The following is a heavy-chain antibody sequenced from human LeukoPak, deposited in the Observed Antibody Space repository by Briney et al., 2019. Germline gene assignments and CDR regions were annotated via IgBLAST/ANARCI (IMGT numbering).Heavy chain of an antibody. Sequence: ASVKVSCKASGYTFTSYYMHWVRQAPGQGLEWMGIINPSGGSTSYAQKFQGRVTMTRDMSTSTVYMELSSLRSEDTAVYYCARDSRFDSSGSFDAFDIWGQGTMVTVSS. V-gene: IGHV1-46*01. J-gene: IGHJ3*02. CDR1: GYTFTSYY. D-gene: IGHD6-19*01. CDR2: INPSGGST. CDR3: ARDSRFDSSGSFDAFDI.